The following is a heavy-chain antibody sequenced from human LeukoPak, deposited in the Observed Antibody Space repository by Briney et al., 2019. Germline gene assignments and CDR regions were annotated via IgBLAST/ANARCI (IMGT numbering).Heavy chain of an antibody. CDR1: GGSISSYY. CDR3: ARQGGAARPDNYYFDY. J-gene: IGHJ4*02. CDR2: IYTSGST. Sequence: PSETLSLTCTASGGSISSYYWSWIRQPPGKGLEWIGYIYTSGSTNYNPSLKSRVTISVDTSKNQFSLKLSSVTAADTAVYYCARQGGAARPDNYYFDYWGQGTLVTVSS. V-gene: IGHV4-4*09. D-gene: IGHD6-6*01.